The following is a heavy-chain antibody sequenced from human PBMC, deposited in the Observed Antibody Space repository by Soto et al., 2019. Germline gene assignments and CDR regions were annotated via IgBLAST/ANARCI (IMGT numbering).Heavy chain of an antibody. CDR1: GASVSHYF. CDR2: MSSSGDS. D-gene: IGHD3-3*01. CDR3: ARSSLTFFGGVVPVFDF. J-gene: IGHJ4*02. Sequence: PSETLSLTCDVSGASVSHYFWSWIRQPPGKGLEWLGYMSSSGDSISNPALKSRITISLDMSRNHVSLNLSSLTVADTAVYYCARSSLTFFGGVVPVFDFWGPGTLVTVSS. V-gene: IGHV4-4*09.